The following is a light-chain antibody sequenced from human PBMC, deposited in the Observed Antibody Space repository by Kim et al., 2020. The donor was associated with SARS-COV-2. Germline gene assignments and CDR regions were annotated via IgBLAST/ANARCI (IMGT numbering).Light chain of an antibody. CDR3: QQYYGWPLT. V-gene: IGKV3-15*01. J-gene: IGKJ4*01. CDR1: QSVSSH. Sequence: VSPGERAPLSRRASQSVSSHLAWYQQNPGQAPRLLIYDASTRATGLPARFSGSGSGTEFTLTISSLQSEDFAVYYCQQYYGWPLTFGGGTKVDIK. CDR2: DAS.